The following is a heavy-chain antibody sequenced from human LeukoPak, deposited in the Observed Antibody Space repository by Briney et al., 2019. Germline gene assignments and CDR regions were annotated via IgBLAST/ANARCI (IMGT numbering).Heavy chain of an antibody. Sequence: SETLSLTCTVSGGSISSSSYYWGRIRQPPGKGLEGIGSIYYSGSTYYNPSLKSRVTISVDTSKNQFSLKLSSVTAADTAVYYCASSYYESLTAFDYWGQGSLVTVSS. D-gene: IGHD3-9*01. V-gene: IGHV4-39*01. CDR2: IYYSGST. CDR1: GGSISSSSYY. J-gene: IGHJ4*02. CDR3: ASSYYESLTAFDY.